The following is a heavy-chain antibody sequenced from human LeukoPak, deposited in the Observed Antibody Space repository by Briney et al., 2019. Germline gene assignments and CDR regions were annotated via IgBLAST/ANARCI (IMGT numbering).Heavy chain of an antibody. CDR3: ARGGLHYYGSFFDY. CDR2: IYYSGST. J-gene: IGHJ4*02. V-gene: IGHV4-39*07. Sequence: SETLSLTCTVSGGSISSSSYYWGWIRQPPGKGLEWIGSIYYSGSTHYNPSLKSRVTISVDTSKNQFSLKLSSVTAADTAVYYCARGGLHYYGSFFDYWGQGTLVTVPS. D-gene: IGHD3-10*01. CDR1: GGSISSSSYY.